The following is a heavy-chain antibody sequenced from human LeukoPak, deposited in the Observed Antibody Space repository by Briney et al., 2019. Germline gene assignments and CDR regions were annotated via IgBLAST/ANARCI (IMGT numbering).Heavy chain of an antibody. V-gene: IGHV2-5*02. CDR1: GFSLDSDRVA. Sequence: SGPTLVEPTQTLTLTCTFSGFSLDSDRVAVGWIRQPPGKALEWLALTYGDDDRRYSSSLKNRLTITRDTSRNQVVLTMTNMDPVDTGTYFCVHRRYYGGGTYSPFNHWGLGILVTVTS. CDR2: TYGDDDR. CDR3: VHRRYYGGGTYSPFNH. J-gene: IGHJ4*02. D-gene: IGHD2-21*01.